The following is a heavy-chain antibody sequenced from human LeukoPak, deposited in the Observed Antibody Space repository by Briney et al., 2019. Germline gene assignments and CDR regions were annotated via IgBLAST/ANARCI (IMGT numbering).Heavy chain of an antibody. D-gene: IGHD2-2*01. Sequence: ASVKVSCKASGYTFTSYGISWVRQAPGQGLEWMGWISAYNGNTNYAQKLQGRVTMTTDTSTSTAYMELRSLRSDDTAVYYCARDDIVVVPAAIELWVGGLDPWGQGTLVTVSS. J-gene: IGHJ5*02. CDR2: ISAYNGNT. V-gene: IGHV1-18*01. CDR3: ARDDIVVVPAAIELWVGGLDP. CDR1: GYTFTSYG.